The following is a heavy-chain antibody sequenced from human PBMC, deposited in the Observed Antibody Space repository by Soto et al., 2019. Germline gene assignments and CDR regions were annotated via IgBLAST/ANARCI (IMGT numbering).Heavy chain of an antibody. J-gene: IGHJ3*02. CDR3: TPTPGVVIIDI. Sequence: EVQLVESGGGLVQPGGSLKLSCAASGFTFSGSAMHWVRQASGKGLEWVGRIRSKANSYATAYAASVKGRFTISRDDSKNTADLQMNSLKTEDTAVYYCTPTPGVVIIDIWGQGTMVTVSS. CDR2: IRSKANSYAT. V-gene: IGHV3-73*02. CDR1: GFTFSGSA. D-gene: IGHD3-22*01.